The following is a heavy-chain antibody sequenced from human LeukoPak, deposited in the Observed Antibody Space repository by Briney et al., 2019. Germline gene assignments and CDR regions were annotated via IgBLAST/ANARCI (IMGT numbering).Heavy chain of an antibody. CDR3: SWDHTGPEDI. CDR1: GFTFSSYG. Sequence: GGSLRLSCAASGFTFSSYGMHWVRQAPGKGLEWVAVIWYGGSNKYYADSVKGRFTISRDNSKNTLYLQMNSLRAEDTAVYYCSWDHTGPEDIWGQGTMVTVSS. CDR2: IWYGGSNK. J-gene: IGHJ3*02. D-gene: IGHD2-8*02. V-gene: IGHV3-33*08.